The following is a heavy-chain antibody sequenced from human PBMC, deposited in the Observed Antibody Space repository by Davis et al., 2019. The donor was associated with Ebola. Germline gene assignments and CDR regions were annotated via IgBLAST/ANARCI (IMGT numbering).Heavy chain of an antibody. V-gene: IGHV4-59*01. CDR1: GGSISSYY. J-gene: IGHJ4*02. D-gene: IGHD1-26*01. Sequence: SETLSLTCTVSGGSISSYYWSWIRQPPGKGLEWIGYIYYSWSTNYNPSLKSRVTISVDTSKNQFPLKLSSVTAADTAVYYCARVLGATRIDYWGQGTLVTVSS. CDR2: IYYSWST. CDR3: ARVLGATRIDY.